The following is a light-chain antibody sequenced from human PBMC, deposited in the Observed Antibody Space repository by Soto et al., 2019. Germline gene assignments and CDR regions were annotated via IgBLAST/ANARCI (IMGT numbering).Light chain of an antibody. J-gene: IGKJ1*01. CDR3: QQYNNWPPWT. CDR1: QSVSSN. Sequence: EIVMTQSPATLSVSPGERATLSCRASQSVSSNLAWYQQKPGQAPRLLIYGASTRATGIPARFSGSGSGTEFTLTISSLQSEDFAVYYCQQYNNWPPWTFCQETKVEIK. CDR2: GAS. V-gene: IGKV3-15*01.